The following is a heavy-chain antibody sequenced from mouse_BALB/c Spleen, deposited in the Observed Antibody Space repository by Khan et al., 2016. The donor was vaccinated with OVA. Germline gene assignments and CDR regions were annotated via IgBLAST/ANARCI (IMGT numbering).Heavy chain of an antibody. CDR3: ARGNYDGYYFDY. CDR1: GYSITSGYA. D-gene: IGHD2-4*01. CDR2: ISYSGGT. Sequence: VQLKESGPGLVKPSRSLSLTCTVTGYSITSGYAWNWIRQFPGNKLEWMGYISYSGGTSYNPSLKSRISITRDTSKNQFFLQLNSVTTEDTATYYGARGNYDGYYFDYWGQGTPLTVSS. V-gene: IGHV3-2*02. J-gene: IGHJ2*01.